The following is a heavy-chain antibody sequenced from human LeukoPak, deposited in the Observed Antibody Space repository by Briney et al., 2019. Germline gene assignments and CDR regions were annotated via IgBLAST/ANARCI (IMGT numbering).Heavy chain of an antibody. J-gene: IGHJ4*02. Sequence: SVKVSCKASGYTFTGYYMHWVRQAPGQGLEWMGGIIPIFGTANYAQKFQGRVTITTDESTSTAYMELSSLRSEDTAVYYCARAYSGGYLYYFDYWGQGTLVTVSS. V-gene: IGHV1-69*05. D-gene: IGHD1-26*01. CDR3: ARAYSGGYLYYFDY. CDR1: GYTFTGYY. CDR2: IIPIFGTA.